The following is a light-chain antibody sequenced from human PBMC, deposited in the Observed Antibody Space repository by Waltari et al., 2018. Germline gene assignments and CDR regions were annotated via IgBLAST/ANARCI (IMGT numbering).Light chain of an antibody. CDR2: DAS. CDR3: QQYGRSPWT. J-gene: IGKJ1*01. V-gene: IGKV3-20*01. CDR1: QSVSSNY. Sequence: FVLTPSPGTLSLSPGERLTLPCRASQSVSSNYLAWYQQKPGQAPRLLIYDASNRATGIADRFSGSGSGTDFTLTISRLEPEDVAVYYCQQYGRSPWTFGQGTKVEIK.